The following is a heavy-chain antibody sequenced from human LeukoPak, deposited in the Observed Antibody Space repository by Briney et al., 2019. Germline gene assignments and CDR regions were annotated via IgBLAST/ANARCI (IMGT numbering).Heavy chain of an antibody. J-gene: IGHJ2*01. V-gene: IGHV3-64*01. CDR1: GFSLSSHG. D-gene: IGHD3/OR15-3a*01. CDR3: AKWTNWYFAL. Sequence: GGSLRLSCAVSGFSLSSHGTHWVRQAPGKGLEDVSAISSNGVDTFYANSVKGRFTVSRDDSKNTLYLQMGSLRAEDMAVYYCAKWTNWYFALWGRGTLVTVSS. CDR2: ISSNGVDT.